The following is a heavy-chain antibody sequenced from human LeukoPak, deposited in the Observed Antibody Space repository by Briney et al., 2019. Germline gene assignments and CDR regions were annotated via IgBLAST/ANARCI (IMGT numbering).Heavy chain of an antibody. D-gene: IGHD6-19*01. CDR1: GFTFSTRP. J-gene: IGHJ4*02. CDR3: VNQISGWVY. Sequence: GGSLRLSCSASGFTFSTRPMHWVRQAPGKGQEYVSGSSANGGSTYYADSVKGRFIISRDNSKNTVYLQMSSLRPEDTAMYYCVNQISGWVYWGQGTLVTVSS. V-gene: IGHV3-64D*06. CDR2: SSANGGST.